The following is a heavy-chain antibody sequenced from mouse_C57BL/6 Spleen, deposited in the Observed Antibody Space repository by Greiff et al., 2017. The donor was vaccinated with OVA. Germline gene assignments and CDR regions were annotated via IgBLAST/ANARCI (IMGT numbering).Heavy chain of an antibody. CDR3: AREGGTTVLENAY. CDR2: IYPGDGDT. CDR1: GYAFSSSW. D-gene: IGHD1-1*01. Sequence: VQLQQSGPELVKPGASVKISCKASGYAFSSSWMNWVKQRPGKGLEWIGRIYPGDGDTNYNGKFKGKATLTADKSSSTAYMQLSSLTSEDSAVYFCAREGGTTVLENAYWGQGTLVTVSA. J-gene: IGHJ3*01. V-gene: IGHV1-82*01.